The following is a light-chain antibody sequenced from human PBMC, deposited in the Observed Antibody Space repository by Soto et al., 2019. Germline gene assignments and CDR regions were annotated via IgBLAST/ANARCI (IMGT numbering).Light chain of an antibody. V-gene: IGKV3-20*01. CDR1: QRLTSNS. CDR3: QQYGSSPRT. CDR2: GAS. Sequence: EIVLTQSPGTLSLSPGERATLSCGASQRLTSNSLAWYQQKPGQAPRLLVYGASIRATGIPDRFSGSGSGTDFTLTISRLEPEDFAVYYCQQYGSSPRTFGQGTKVEI. J-gene: IGKJ1*01.